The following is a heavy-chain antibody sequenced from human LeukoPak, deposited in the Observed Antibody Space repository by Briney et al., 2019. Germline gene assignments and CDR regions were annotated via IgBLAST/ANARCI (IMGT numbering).Heavy chain of an antibody. J-gene: IGHJ4*02. CDR3: ARVPAPRYFDY. CDR2: IYSGGST. V-gene: IGHV3-53*01. D-gene: IGHD6-25*01. Sequence: GGSLRLSCAASGFTVSSNYMSWVRQAPGKGLEWVSVIYSGGSTYYADSVKGRFTISRDNSKNTLYLQMNSLRAEDTAVYYCARVPAPRYFDYWGQGTLVTVSS. CDR1: GFTVSSNY.